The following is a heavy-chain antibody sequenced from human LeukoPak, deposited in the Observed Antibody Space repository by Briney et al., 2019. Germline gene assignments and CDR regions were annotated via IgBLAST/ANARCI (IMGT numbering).Heavy chain of an antibody. D-gene: IGHD6-6*01. CDR1: GFTFSSYS. CDR3: ARVRSDYSSSSPPDY. V-gene: IGHV3-21*01. J-gene: IGHJ4*02. Sequence: GGSLRLSCAASGFTFSSYSMNWVRQAPGKGLEWVSSISSSSSYIYYADSVRGRFTISRDNAKNTLYLQMNSLRAEDTAIYYCARVRSDYSSSSPPDYWGQGTPVTVSS. CDR2: ISSSSSYI.